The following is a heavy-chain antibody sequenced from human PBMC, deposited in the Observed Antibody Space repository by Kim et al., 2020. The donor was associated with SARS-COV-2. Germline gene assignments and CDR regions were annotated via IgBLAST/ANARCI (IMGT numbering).Heavy chain of an antibody. V-gene: IGHV3-48*02. J-gene: IGHJ4*02. Sequence: YAVAGKGRFTISRDNAKNSLYLQMNSLRDEDTAVYYCASRLSSSWAFDYWGQGTLVTVSS. D-gene: IGHD6-13*01. CDR3: ASRLSSSWAFDY.